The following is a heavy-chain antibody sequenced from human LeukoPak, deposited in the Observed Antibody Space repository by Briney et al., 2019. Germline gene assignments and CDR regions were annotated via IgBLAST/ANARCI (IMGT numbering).Heavy chain of an antibody. CDR3: ARSGKSAYILDY. J-gene: IGHJ4*02. CDR2: IYYTGST. V-gene: IGHV4-59*01. Sequence: SETLSLTCTVSGGSISSYYWSWIRQPPGKGLEWIGYIYYTGSTNYNPSLKSRVTISVDTSKNQFSLKLSSVTAADTAVFYCARSGKSAYILDYWGQGTLVTVSS. CDR1: GGSISSYY. D-gene: IGHD3-16*01.